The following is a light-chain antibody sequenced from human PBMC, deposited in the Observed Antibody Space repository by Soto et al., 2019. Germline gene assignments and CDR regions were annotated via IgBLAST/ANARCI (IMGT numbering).Light chain of an antibody. CDR2: GAS. CDR1: QSVNSR. J-gene: IGKJ5*01. V-gene: IGKV3-11*01. Sequence: EIVLTQSPTTLCLSPGGGGTLCCRASQSVNSRLAWYQHKPGQARRLLISGASNRASGIPARFSAWGSGTDFTLTISRVDPADVAFYYCQQYFTSPITFGQGTRLEIK. CDR3: QQYFTSPIT.